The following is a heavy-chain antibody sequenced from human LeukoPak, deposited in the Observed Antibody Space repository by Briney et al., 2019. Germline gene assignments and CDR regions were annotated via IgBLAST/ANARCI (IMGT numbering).Heavy chain of an antibody. CDR3: TTVSVVVPAAMDY. CDR2: IKSKTDGGTT. Sequence: GGSLRLSCAASGFTFSNAWMSWVRQAPGKGLEWVGRIKSKTDGGTTDHAAPVKGRFTISRDDSKNTLYLQMDSLKTEDTAVYYCTTVSVVVPAAMDYWGQGTLVTVSS. J-gene: IGHJ4*02. V-gene: IGHV3-15*01. D-gene: IGHD2-2*01. CDR1: GFTFSNAW.